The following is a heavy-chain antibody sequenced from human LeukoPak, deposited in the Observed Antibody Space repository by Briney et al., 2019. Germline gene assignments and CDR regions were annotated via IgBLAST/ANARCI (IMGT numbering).Heavy chain of an antibody. V-gene: IGHV4-59*11. Sequence: SETLSLTCTVSGGSISSQYWSWIRQPPGKGLEWIGYIYYSGSTSYNPSLKSRVTISVDTSKNQFSLRLSSVTAADTAVYYCARDIISEYSSSHSHFDPWGQGTLVSVSS. CDR1: GGSISSQY. D-gene: IGHD6-6*01. CDR3: ARDIISEYSSSHSHFDP. J-gene: IGHJ5*02. CDR2: IYYSGST.